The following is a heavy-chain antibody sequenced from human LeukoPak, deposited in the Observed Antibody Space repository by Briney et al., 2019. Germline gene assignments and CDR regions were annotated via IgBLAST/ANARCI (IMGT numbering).Heavy chain of an antibody. Sequence: SETLSLTCTVSGGSISSSSYYWGWIRQPPGKGLEWIGSIYYSGSTYYNPSLKSRVTISVDTSKNQFFLKLSSVTAADTAVYYCARVPIHCSSTSCYTGASRGNYYYYYMDVWGKGTTVTVSS. CDR2: IYYSGST. V-gene: IGHV4-39*07. D-gene: IGHD2-2*02. CDR3: ARVPIHCSSTSCYTGASRGNYYYYYMDV. J-gene: IGHJ6*03. CDR1: GGSISSSSYY.